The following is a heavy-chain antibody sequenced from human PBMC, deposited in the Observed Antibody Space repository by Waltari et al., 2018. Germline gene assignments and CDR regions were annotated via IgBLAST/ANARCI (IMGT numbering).Heavy chain of an antibody. V-gene: IGHV3-21*01. CDR1: GFTFSSYS. Sequence: EVQLVESGGGLVKPGGSLRLSCAASGFTFSSYSMNWVRQAPGKGLEWVSSISSSSSYIYYADSVKGRFTISRDNAKNSLYLQMNSLRAEDTAVYYCARDIVATIPICDYWGQGTLVTVSS. CDR3: ARDIVATIPICDY. D-gene: IGHD5-12*01. J-gene: IGHJ4*02. CDR2: ISSSSSYI.